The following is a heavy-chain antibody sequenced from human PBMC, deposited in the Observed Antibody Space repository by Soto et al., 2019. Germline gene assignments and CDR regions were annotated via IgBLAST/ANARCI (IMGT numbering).Heavy chain of an antibody. Sequence: EVQLVESGGGLVQPGRSLRLSCAASGFTFDDYAMHWVRQAPGKGLEWVSGISWNSGSIGYADSVKGRFTISRDNAKNSLYLQMNSISGEDTALYYWPKDKGYYSVLHWFDHWGQGTLVTVSS. D-gene: IGHD3-3*01. CDR1: GFTFDDYA. V-gene: IGHV3-9*01. J-gene: IGHJ5*02. CDR2: ISWNSGSI. CDR3: PKDKGYYSVLHWFDH.